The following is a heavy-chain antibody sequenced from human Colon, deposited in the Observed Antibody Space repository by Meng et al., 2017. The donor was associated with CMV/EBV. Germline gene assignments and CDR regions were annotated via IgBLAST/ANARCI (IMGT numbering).Heavy chain of an antibody. Sequence: SGCTFSNYARHWVRQAPGKGLEWVAVISKDGSDKYYADSVQDRFTISRDNSRSTLYLQISSLRADDTAVYYCARSRSPIFGVLPPLDHWGQGTLVTVSS. CDR2: ISKDGSDK. J-gene: IGHJ4*02. D-gene: IGHD3-3*02. CDR3: ARSRSPIFGVLPPLDH. V-gene: IGHV3-30*04. CDR1: GCTFSNYA.